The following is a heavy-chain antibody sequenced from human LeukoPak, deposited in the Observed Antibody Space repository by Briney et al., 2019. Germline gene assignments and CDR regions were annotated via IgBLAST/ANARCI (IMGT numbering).Heavy chain of an antibody. CDR2: IPYDGSNK. D-gene: IGHD6-13*01. CDR3: AKDMRIAAAGFDY. CDR1: GFTFSSYG. V-gene: IGHV3-30*18. Sequence: GRSLRLSCAASGFTFSSYGMHWVRQAPGKGLEWVAVIPYDGSNKYYADSVKGRFTISRDNSKNTLYLQMNSLRAEDTAVYYCAKDMRIAAAGFDYWGQGTLVTVSS. J-gene: IGHJ4*02.